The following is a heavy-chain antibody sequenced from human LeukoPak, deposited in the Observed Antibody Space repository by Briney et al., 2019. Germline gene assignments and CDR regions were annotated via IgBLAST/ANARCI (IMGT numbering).Heavy chain of an antibody. CDR2: IIPIFGTA. CDR3: ARDTGGEWIQLPWDYFDY. D-gene: IGHD5-18*01. Sequence: VASVKVSCKASGGTFSSYAISWVRQAPGQGLEWMGGIIPIFGTANYAQKFQGRVTITTDESTSTAYMELSSLRSEDTAVYYCARDTGGEWIQLPWDYFDYWAREPWSPSPQ. J-gene: IGHJ4*02. CDR1: GGTFSSYA. V-gene: IGHV1-69*05.